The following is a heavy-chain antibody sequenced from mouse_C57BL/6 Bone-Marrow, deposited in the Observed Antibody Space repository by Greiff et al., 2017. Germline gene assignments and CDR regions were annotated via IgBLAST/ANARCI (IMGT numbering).Heavy chain of an antibody. CDR3: ASFYYDYDFYAMDY. D-gene: IGHD2-4*01. CDR2: IWSGGST. Sequence: QVQLKQSGPGLVQPSQSLSITCTVSGFSLTSYGVHWVRQSPGKGLEWLGVIWSGGSTDYNAAFISRLSISKDNSKSQVFFKMNSLQADDTAIYYCASFYYDYDFYAMDYWGQGTSVTVSS. V-gene: IGHV2-2*01. CDR1: GFSLTSYG. J-gene: IGHJ4*01.